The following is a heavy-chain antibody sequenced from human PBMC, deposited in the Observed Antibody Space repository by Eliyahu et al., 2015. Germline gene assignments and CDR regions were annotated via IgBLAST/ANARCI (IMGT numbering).Heavy chain of an antibody. V-gene: IGHV4-34*01. CDR2: INHSGST. J-gene: IGHJ4*02. CDR1: GGSFSGYX. CDR3: ARGEWSVVQGVTRLDY. Sequence: QVQLQQWGAGLLKPSETLSLTCAVYGGSFSGYXWSWIRQPPGKGLEWIGEINHSGSTNYNPSLKSRVTLSVDTSKNQFSLKLSSVTAADTAVYYCARGEWSVVQGVTRLDYWGQGTLVTVSS. D-gene: IGHD3-10*01.